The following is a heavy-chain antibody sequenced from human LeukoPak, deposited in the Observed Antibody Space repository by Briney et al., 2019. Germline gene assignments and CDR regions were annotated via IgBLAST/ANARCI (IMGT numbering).Heavy chain of an antibody. CDR1: GYTFTSYY. V-gene: IGHV1-46*01. J-gene: IGHJ4*02. CDR3: AILRTGPTGKLTLFDY. Sequence: GASVKVSCKASGYTFTSYYMHWVRQAPGQGLEWMGIINPRGGSTSYAQKFQGRVTMTRDTSTSTVYMELSSLRSEDTAVYYCAILRTGPTGKLTLFDYWGQGTLVTVSS. D-gene: IGHD1-1*01. CDR2: INPRGGST.